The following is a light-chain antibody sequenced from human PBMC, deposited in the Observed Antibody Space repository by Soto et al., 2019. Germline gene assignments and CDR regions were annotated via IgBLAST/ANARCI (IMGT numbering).Light chain of an antibody. V-gene: IGLV2-23*01. CDR1: SGDVGNYNL. J-gene: IGLJ7*01. CDR2: EDD. CDR3: CLYLGGTSV. Sequence: QSALTQPASVSGSPGQSITISCSGVSGDVGNYNLVSWYQQYPGKAPALLIYEDDKRPSGVSNRFSGSKSDSTASLTISGLQAEDEADYYCCLYLGGTSVFGGGTHLTVL.